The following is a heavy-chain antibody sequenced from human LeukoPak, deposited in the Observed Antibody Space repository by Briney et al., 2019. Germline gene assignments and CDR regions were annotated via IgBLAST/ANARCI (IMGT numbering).Heavy chain of an antibody. D-gene: IGHD3-22*01. CDR2: IYPGDSDT. Sequence: GESLKISCKGSGYSFTSYWIGWVRQMPGKGLEWMGIIYPGDSDTRYSPAFQGQVTISADKSISTAYLQWSSLKASDTAMYYCATGVTYYYDSSAGDYYYMDVWGKGTTVTVSS. CDR3: ATGVTYYYDSSAGDYYYMDV. CDR1: GYSFTSYW. J-gene: IGHJ6*03. V-gene: IGHV5-51*01.